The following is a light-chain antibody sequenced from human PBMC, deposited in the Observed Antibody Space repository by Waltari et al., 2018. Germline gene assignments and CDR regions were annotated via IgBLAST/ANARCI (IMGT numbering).Light chain of an antibody. J-gene: IGLJ3*02. Sequence: QSVLTQPPSASGTPGQRVTISCSGSSSNIGGNPVNWYQQLPGTAPKLLIYNNDQRPSGVPDRFSGSKSGPSASLAISGLQSEDEADYYSAAWDDSRNGPVFGGGTKLPVL. V-gene: IGLV1-44*01. CDR2: NND. CDR1: SSNIGGNP. CDR3: AAWDDSRNGPV.